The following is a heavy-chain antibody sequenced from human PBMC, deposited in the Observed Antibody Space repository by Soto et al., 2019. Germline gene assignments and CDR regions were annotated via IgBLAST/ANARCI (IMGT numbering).Heavy chain of an antibody. CDR1: GFTFSGYS. CDR3: ARATRGGYKEGFDY. Sequence: EVQLVESGGGLVKPGESLRLSCAESGFTFSGYSMNWVRQAPGKGLEWVSSISTNSDYIYYADSVKGRFTISRDNAKNSLVLQMTGLRVEDAAVYYCARATRGGYKEGFDYWGQGTLVTVSS. V-gene: IGHV3-21*01. D-gene: IGHD5-12*01. CDR2: ISTNSDYI. J-gene: IGHJ4*02.